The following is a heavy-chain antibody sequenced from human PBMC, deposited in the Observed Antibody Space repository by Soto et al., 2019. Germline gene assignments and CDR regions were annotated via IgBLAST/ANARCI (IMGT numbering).Heavy chain of an antibody. CDR1: GGSFSGYY. CDR3: ARAKITGLFAY. V-gene: IGHV4-34*01. J-gene: IGHJ4*02. CDR2: INHSGRT. Sequence: QVQLQQWGAGLLKPSETLSLTCAVYGGSFSGYYWTWIRQPPGTGLEWIGEINHSGRTNYNPSLKSRVTISVDTSKNQFSLKLTSVTAADSAVYYCARAKITGLFAYWGQGTLVTVSS. D-gene: IGHD2-8*02.